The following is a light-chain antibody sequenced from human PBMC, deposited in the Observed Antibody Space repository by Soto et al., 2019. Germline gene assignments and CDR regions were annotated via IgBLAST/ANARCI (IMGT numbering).Light chain of an antibody. CDR3: QQYNNWRGT. Sequence: EIVMTQSPATLSVSPGERATLSCRASQSVSSNLAWYQQKPGQSPRLLIYGASTRATGIPARFSRSRSWTEFTLTISRRQSEDFAVYYCQQYNNWRGTFGQGPKVEIK. CDR2: GAS. J-gene: IGKJ1*01. CDR1: QSVSSN. V-gene: IGKV3-15*01.